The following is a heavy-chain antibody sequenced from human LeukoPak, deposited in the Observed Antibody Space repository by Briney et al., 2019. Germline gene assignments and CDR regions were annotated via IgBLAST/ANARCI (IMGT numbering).Heavy chain of an antibody. CDR3: ARTRGSYNYYYYSLDV. V-gene: IGHV3-11*01. D-gene: IGHD3-16*01. CDR1: GFTFSDYY. CDR2: ISSSGSTI. Sequence: PGGSLRLSCAASGFTFSDYYMSWIRQASGKGLECVSYISSSGSTIYYADSVKGRFTISRDNAKNSLYLQMNSLRAEDTAVYYCARTRGSYNYYYYSLDVWGKGTTVTVSS. J-gene: IGHJ6*03.